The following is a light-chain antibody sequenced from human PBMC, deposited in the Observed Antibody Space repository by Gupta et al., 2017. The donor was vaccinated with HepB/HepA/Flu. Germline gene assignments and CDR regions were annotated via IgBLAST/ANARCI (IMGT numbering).Light chain of an antibody. V-gene: IGLV1-44*01. CDR1: SSNIGSTT. CDR3: ATWDDSLSRQV. J-gene: IGLJ2*01. CDR2: HNN. Sequence: QPALTQPPSASGPPGQTVTIPCSGSSSNIGSTTVNWYQQDPGTAPKLLIYHNNQRPSGVPDRCSGSKSGTSAALPISGLQSEDEADYYCATWDDSLSRQVFGGGTTLTVL.